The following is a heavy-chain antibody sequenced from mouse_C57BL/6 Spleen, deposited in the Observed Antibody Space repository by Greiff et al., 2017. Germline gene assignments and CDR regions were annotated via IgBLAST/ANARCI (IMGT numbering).Heavy chain of an antibody. CDR2: IYPSDSET. Sequence: VKLQQPGAELVRPGSSVKLSCKASGYTFTSYWMDWVKQRPGQGLEWIGNIYPSDSETHYNQKFKDKATLTVDKSSSTAYMQLSSLTSEDSAVYYCARKRTVTGYFDYWGQGTTLTVSS. CDR3: ARKRTVTGYFDY. V-gene: IGHV1-61*01. D-gene: IGHD1-1*01. CDR1: GYTFTSYW. J-gene: IGHJ2*01.